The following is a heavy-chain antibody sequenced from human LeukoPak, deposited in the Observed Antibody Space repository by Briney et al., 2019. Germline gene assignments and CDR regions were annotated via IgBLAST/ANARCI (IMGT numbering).Heavy chain of an antibody. CDR3: VRANGERWDNTYYYYMDV. Sequence: PGWSLRLSRAASRFTLTTNYMSWVRQGPGPGLEGVSIIYSDGSKYYPHSVKGRFTISRDNSKNTLDLQTNTLGAEHTTVYYCVRANGERWDNTYYYYMDVWGKGTTVTVSS. D-gene: IGHD4-23*01. J-gene: IGHJ6*03. CDR2: IYSDGSK. V-gene: IGHV3-53*01. CDR1: RFTLTTNY.